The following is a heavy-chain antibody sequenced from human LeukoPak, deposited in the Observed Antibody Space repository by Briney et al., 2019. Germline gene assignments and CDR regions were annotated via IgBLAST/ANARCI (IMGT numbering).Heavy chain of an antibody. CDR2: IYYSGRT. CDR3: ARDSPRRYYDSSGYATYGMDV. D-gene: IGHD3-22*01. V-gene: IGHV4-59*01. J-gene: IGHJ6*02. Sequence: SGTLSLTCTVSGGSISSYYWSWIRQPPGKGLEWIGYIYYSGRTNYSPSLKSRVTISVDTSKNQFSLKLSSVTAADTAVYYCARDSPRRYYDSSGYATYGMDVWGQGTTVTVSS. CDR1: GGSISSYY.